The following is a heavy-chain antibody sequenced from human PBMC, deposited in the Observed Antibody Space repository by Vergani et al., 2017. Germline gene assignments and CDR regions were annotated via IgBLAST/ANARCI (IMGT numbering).Heavy chain of an antibody. CDR2: ISSSSSTI. CDR1: GFTFSSYS. Sequence: EVQLVESGGGLVQPGGSLRLSCAASGFTFSSYSMNWVRQAPGKGLEWVSYISSSSSTIYYADSVKGRFTISRDNAKNSLYLQMNSLRAEDTAVYYCARSRPYCTSGSCPAIWGQGTRVTVSS. V-gene: IGHV3-48*01. CDR3: ARSRPYCTSGSCPAI. J-gene: IGHJ4*02. D-gene: IGHD2-15*01.